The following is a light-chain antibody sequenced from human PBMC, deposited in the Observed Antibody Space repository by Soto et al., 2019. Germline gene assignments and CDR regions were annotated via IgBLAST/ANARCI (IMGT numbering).Light chain of an antibody. CDR3: QQRSNWPPWT. CDR1: QSVSSY. J-gene: IGKJ1*01. CDR2: DAS. Sequence: EIVLTQSPATLSLSPGERATLSCRASQSVSSYLAWYQQKPGQAPRLLIYDASNRATGIPARFCGSGSGTDYTLTISSREPEDFAVYYCQQRSNWPPWTFGQGTKVEIK. V-gene: IGKV3-11*01.